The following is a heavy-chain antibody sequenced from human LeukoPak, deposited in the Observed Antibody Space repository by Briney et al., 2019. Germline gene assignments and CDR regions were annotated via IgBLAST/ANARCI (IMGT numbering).Heavy chain of an antibody. CDR2: IYTSGST. CDR3: ARDSSSFDWFDP. CDR1: GGSISSYY. J-gene: IGHJ5*02. Sequence: SETLSLTCTVSGGSISSYYWSWIRQPPGKGLEWIGRIYTSGSTDYNPSLKSRVTMSVDTSKNQFSLKLSSVTAADTAVYYCARDSSSFDWFDPWGQGTLVTVSS. V-gene: IGHV4-4*07. D-gene: IGHD6-13*01.